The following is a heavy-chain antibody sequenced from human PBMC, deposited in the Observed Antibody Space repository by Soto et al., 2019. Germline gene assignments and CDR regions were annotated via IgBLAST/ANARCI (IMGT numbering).Heavy chain of an antibody. CDR3: ARGTGGNWAAFDI. CDR1: GYTFSIYA. CDR2: ISAYNDNT. J-gene: IGHJ3*02. Sequence: ASVKVSCKPSGYTFSIYAISGVRQAPGQGLEWMGWISAYNDNTNYVQKLQGRVTMTTDTSTSTAYMELRSLRSDDTAVYYCARGTGGNWAAFDIWGQGTMVTV. V-gene: IGHV1-18*01. D-gene: IGHD2-15*01.